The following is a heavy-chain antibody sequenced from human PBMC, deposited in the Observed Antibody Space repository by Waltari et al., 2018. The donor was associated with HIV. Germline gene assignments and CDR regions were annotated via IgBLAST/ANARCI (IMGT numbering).Heavy chain of an antibody. CDR3: AKLLVVAGTSADF. CDR1: GFPFSRYA. V-gene: IGHV3-23*01. J-gene: IGHJ4*02. CDR2: ISGDGST. D-gene: IGHD6-19*01. Sequence: EVQLLESGGGLIQPGGSLRLSCAASGFPFSRYAMSWVRQAPGKGREWVLGISGDGSTYYAGSVKGRFTISRDTSKSTVYLQMNDLRAEDTALYFCAKLLVVAGTSADFWGQGILVTVSS.